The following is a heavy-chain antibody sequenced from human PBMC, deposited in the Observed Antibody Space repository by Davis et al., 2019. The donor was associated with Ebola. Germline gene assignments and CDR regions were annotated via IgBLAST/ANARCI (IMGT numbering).Heavy chain of an antibody. CDR3: ATDINYYDSSGYRYYFDL. D-gene: IGHD3-22*01. CDR2: ISDSSSYI. CDR1: AFTLGDAW. J-gene: IGHJ4*02. Sequence: GESLKISCTASAFTLGDAWMGWVRQAPGKGLEWVSSISDSSSYIYYADSVRGRFTISRDDAKNSLYLQMNSLRAEDSAVYYCATDINYYDSSGYRYYFDLWGQGTLVTVSS. V-gene: IGHV3-21*06.